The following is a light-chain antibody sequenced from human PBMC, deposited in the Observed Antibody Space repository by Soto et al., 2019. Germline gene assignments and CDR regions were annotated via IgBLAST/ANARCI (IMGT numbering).Light chain of an antibody. CDR3: QQYKCAWT. J-gene: IGKJ1*01. CDR2: TAP. Sequence: DIQMTQSPSTLSSSVGDRVTITGRASQSISTWLAWYQQKPGKAPKLLIYTAPKLEGAVPSRFSGSGSGTECTLTISRLQPDDFATYYRQQYKCAWTFGQGTKVQL. CDR1: QSISTW. V-gene: IGKV1-5*03.